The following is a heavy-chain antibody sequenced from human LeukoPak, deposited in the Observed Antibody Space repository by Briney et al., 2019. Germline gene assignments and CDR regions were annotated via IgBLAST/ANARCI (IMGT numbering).Heavy chain of an antibody. V-gene: IGHV1-46*01. CDR1: GYTFTSYY. J-gene: IGHJ1*01. CDR3: VSSAVTTNLQH. CDR2: INPSGGST. Sequence: ASVKVSCKASGYTFTSYYMHWVRQAPGQGLEWMGIINPSGGSTSYAQKFQGRVTMTRDTSTSTVYMELSSLRPEDTAVYYCVSSAVTTNLQHWGQGTLVTVSS. D-gene: IGHD4-17*01.